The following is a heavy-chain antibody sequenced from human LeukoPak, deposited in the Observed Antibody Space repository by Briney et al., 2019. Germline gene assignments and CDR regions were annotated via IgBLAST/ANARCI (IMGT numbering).Heavy chain of an antibody. CDR3: VIAVAGAQFSRYNWFDP. CDR2: ISAYNGNT. D-gene: IGHD6-19*01. J-gene: IGHJ5*02. V-gene: IGHV1-18*01. Sequence: GASVKVSCKASGYTFTSYGISWVRQAPGQGLEWMGWISAYNGNTNYAQKLQGRVTMTTDTSTSTAYMELRSLRSDDTAVYYCVIAVAGAQFSRYNWFDPWGQGTLVTVSS. CDR1: GYTFTSYG.